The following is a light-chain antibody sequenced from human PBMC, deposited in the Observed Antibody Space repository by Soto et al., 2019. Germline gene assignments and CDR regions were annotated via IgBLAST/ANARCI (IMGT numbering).Light chain of an antibody. CDR1: QSVSNY. J-gene: IGKJ1*01. V-gene: IGKV3-20*01. Sequence: EIVLTQSPGTLSLSPGERATLSCRASQSVSNYLAWYQRKPGQAPRLLIYGASSRATDIPDRFSGSGSGTDFTLTISRLEPEDFAVYYCHQYGGSPQTFGQWTKLEIK. CDR2: GAS. CDR3: HQYGGSPQT.